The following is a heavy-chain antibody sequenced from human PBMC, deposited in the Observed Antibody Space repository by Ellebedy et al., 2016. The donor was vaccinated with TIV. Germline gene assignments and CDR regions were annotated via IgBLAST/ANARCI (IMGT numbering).Heavy chain of an antibody. V-gene: IGHV1-2*02. D-gene: IGHD4-11*01. CDR3: ARSTVHRVFMDV. Sequence: AASVKVSCKASGYTFSGSFIHWVRQAPGQGLDWMGWINPTSGDINYARKFQGRVTMTRDTSTNTVYVELSRLASDDTAMYYCARSTVHRVFMDVWGQGTTVTVSS. J-gene: IGHJ6*02. CDR1: GYTFSGSF. CDR2: INPTSGDI.